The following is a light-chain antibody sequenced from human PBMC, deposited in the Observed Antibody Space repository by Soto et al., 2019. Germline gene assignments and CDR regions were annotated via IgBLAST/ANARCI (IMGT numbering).Light chain of an antibody. CDR1: SSNIGAGYD. J-gene: IGLJ1*01. Sequence: QSVLTQPPSVSGAPGQRVTISCTGSSSNIGAGYDVNWYQQVPGTAPKLLIYANNNRPSGVPERFAGSKSGTSASLAITGLQAEDEADYYCQSYDSSLSGFYVFGTGTQLTVL. V-gene: IGLV1-40*01. CDR2: ANN. CDR3: QSYDSSLSGFYV.